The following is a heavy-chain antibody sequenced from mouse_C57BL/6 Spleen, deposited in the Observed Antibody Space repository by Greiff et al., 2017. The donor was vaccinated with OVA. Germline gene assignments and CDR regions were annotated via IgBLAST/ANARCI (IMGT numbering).Heavy chain of an antibody. J-gene: IGHJ2*01. Sequence: VQLQQPGAELVKPGASVKMSCKASGYTFTSYWITWVKQRPGQGLEWIGDLYPGSGSTNYNEKFKSKATLTVDTSSSTAYMQLSSLTSADSAVDDCARRGYYGSSYDFDYWGQGTTLTVSS. D-gene: IGHD1-1*01. V-gene: IGHV1-55*01. CDR2: LYPGSGST. CDR3: ARRGYYGSSYDFDY. CDR1: GYTFTSYW.